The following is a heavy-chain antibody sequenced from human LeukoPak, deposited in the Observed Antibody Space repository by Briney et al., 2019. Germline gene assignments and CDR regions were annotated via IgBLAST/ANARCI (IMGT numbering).Heavy chain of an antibody. CDR2: INPNSGGT. J-gene: IGHJ4*02. CDR1: GYTFTGYY. V-gene: IGHV1-2*02. Sequence: ASVKVSCKASGYTFTGYYMHWVRQAPGQGLEWMGWINPNSGGTNYAQKFQGRVTMTRDTSISTAYMELSRLRSDDTAVYYCARDSGGSGSYSTFDYWGQGTLVTVSS. CDR3: ARDSGGSGSYSTFDY. D-gene: IGHD3-10*01.